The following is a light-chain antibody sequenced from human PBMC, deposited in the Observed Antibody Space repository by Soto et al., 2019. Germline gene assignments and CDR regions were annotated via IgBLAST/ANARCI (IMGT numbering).Light chain of an antibody. CDR1: QSISSY. J-gene: IGKJ5*01. CDR3: QQRYSTPPVT. Sequence: DIPMTQSPSSLSASVGDRVTITCRASQSISSYLNWYQQKPGKAPKLLIYAASSLQSGVPSRFSGSGSGTDFTLTNSSMQPEDFAPYYCQQRYSTPPVTFGQGTRLETK. CDR2: AAS. V-gene: IGKV1-39*01.